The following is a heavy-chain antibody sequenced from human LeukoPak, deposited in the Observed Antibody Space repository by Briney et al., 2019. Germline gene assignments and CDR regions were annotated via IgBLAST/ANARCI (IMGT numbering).Heavy chain of an antibody. CDR1: GFTFSSYW. Sequence: PGGSLRLSCAASGFTFSSYWMHWVRQAPGKGLVWVSRINSDGSSTSYADSVKGRFTISRDNAKNTLYLQMNSLRADDTAVYYCARDLEGTVTTYGFWFDPWGQGTLVTVSS. J-gene: IGHJ5*02. D-gene: IGHD4-17*01. V-gene: IGHV3-74*01. CDR3: ARDLEGTVTTYGFWFDP. CDR2: INSDGSST.